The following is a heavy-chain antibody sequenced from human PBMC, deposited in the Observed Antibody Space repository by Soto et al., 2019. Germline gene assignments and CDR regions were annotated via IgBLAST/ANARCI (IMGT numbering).Heavy chain of an antibody. J-gene: IGHJ6*03. D-gene: IGHD6-13*01. CDR2: ISYDGSNK. CDR3: AKAFYSSSWYYLGYYYYYMDV. Sequence: GGPLRLSCAASGVTFSSYAMHGVCQAPGKGLEWVAVISYDGSNKYYADSVKGRFTISRDNSKNTLYLQMNSLRAEDTAVYYCAKAFYSSSWYYLGYYYYYMDVWGQGTMVTVSS. CDR1: GVTFSSYA. V-gene: IGHV3-30*04.